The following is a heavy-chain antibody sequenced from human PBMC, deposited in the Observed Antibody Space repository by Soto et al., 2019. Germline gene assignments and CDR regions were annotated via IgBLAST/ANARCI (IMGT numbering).Heavy chain of an antibody. D-gene: IGHD3-9*01. CDR3: ARHPGYYDILTGYTTYYFDS. V-gene: IGHV4-34*01. Sequence: TLSLTCAVYGGSFSGYYWTWIRQPPGTGLEWIGEINHSGNTNYNPSLKSRVTISLDTPKNQFSLKLSSVTAADTAVYYCARHPGYYDILTGYTTYYFDSWGQGILVTVSS. CDR1: GGSFSGYY. CDR2: INHSGNT. J-gene: IGHJ4*02.